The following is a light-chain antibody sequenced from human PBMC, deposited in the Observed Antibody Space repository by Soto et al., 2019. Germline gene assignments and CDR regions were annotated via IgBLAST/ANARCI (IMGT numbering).Light chain of an antibody. V-gene: IGKV3-20*01. J-gene: IGKJ4*01. Sequence: EIVLTQSPGTLSLSPGERATLSCRASQSVSSNYLAWYQQKPGQAPRLLIYGASTRATGIPDRFSGSGDGTDFTLTISRLEPEDFAVYYCQQYGSSPFTCGGGTKVEIK. CDR3: QQYGSSPFT. CDR1: QSVSSNY. CDR2: GAS.